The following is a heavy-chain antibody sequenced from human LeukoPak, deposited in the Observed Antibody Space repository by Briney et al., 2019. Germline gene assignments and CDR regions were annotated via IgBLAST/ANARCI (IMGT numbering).Heavy chain of an antibody. CDR3: ARGYSSSWPKQYYYYMDV. D-gene: IGHD6-13*01. CDR2: IYYSGST. Sequence: PSETLSLTCTVSGGSISSYYWSWIRQPPGKGLEWIGYIYYSGSTNYNPSLKSRVTISVDTSKNQFSLKLSSVTAADTAVYYCARGYSSSWPKQYYYYMDVWGKGTTVTVSS. CDR1: GGSISSYY. J-gene: IGHJ6*03. V-gene: IGHV4-59*01.